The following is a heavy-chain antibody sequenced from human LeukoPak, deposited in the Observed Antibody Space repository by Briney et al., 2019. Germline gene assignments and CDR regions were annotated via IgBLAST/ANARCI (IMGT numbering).Heavy chain of an antibody. CDR2: IDWNGFNK. CDR1: GFTLDDFT. D-gene: IGHD5-24*01. Sequence: GGSLRLSCVASGFTLDDFTMHWVRLAPGKGLEWVSGIDWNGFNKDYADSVKGRFTISRDNAKNSLYLQMNSLSSEDMALYFCAKDETRWLAPHAFDIWGQGTMVTVSS. J-gene: IGHJ3*02. CDR3: AKDETRWLAPHAFDI. V-gene: IGHV3-9*03.